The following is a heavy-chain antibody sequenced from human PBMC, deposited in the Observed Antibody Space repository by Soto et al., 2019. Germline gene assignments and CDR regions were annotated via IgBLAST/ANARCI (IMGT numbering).Heavy chain of an antibody. V-gene: IGHV1-8*01. CDR1: GYTFTSYE. Sequence: QVQLVQSGAEVKKPGASVKVSCKASGYTFTSYEINWVRQATGHGLEWMGWLNPNSGDTGYVHKFQGRVTMTRNTSISTAYMELSSLRSEDTAVYYCASGELIWFEELLRWGQGTLVTVSS. J-gene: IGHJ4*02. D-gene: IGHD3-10*01. CDR3: ASGELIWFEELLR. CDR2: LNPNSGDT.